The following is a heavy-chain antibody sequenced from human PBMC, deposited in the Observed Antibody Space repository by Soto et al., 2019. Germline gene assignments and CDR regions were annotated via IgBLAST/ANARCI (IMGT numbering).Heavy chain of an antibody. D-gene: IGHD6-13*01. CDR3: ERGVPRVYGMDV. CDR2: INGDESTT. J-gene: IGHJ6*02. Sequence: GGSLRLSCAASGFTFSTYWMHWVRQAPGEGLVWVSRINGDESTTNYADSVEGRFTISRDNAKNTLYLQMSSLRAEDTAVYYCERGVPRVYGMDVWGQGTAVTVSS. V-gene: IGHV3-74*01. CDR1: GFTFSTYW.